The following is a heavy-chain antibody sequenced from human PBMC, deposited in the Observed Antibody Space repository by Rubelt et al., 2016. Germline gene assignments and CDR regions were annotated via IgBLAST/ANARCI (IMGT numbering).Heavy chain of an antibody. CDR3: ARVMITFGGVIEVGWFDP. J-gene: IGHJ5*02. CDR2: IIPIFGTA. Sequence: QVQLVQSGAEVKKPGSSVMVSCKASGGTFRSYAISWVRQAPGQGLEWMGGIIPIFGTATYAQKFQGRVTIIADESTSTSYMELGGLRSDDTAVYYCARVMITFGGVIEVGWFDPWGQGTLVTVSS. D-gene: IGHD3-16*02. CDR1: GGTFRSYA. V-gene: IGHV1-69*01.